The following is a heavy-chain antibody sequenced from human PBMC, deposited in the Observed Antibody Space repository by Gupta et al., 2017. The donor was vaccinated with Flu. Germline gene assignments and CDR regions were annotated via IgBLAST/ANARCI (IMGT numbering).Heavy chain of an antibody. V-gene: IGHV3-11*01. Sequence: QVQLVESGGGLVKPGGSLRLSCAASGMKFSDYYMSWIRQAPGEGLEWVSYSSTSGSTIYYADSVKGRFAISRDDAKKSLYLQMSSMRAEDTAVXYXARDQIXARYPYYYYYMDVWGKGTTVTVSS. D-gene: IGHD6-6*01. J-gene: IGHJ6*03. CDR1: GMKFSDYY. CDR3: ARDQIXARYPYYYYYMDV. CDR2: SSTSGSTI.